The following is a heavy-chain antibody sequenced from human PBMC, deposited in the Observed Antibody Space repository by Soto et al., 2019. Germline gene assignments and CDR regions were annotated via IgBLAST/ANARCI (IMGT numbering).Heavy chain of an antibody. D-gene: IGHD6-13*01. CDR2: IYYSGST. CDR1: GGSISSYY. V-gene: IGHV4-59*01. CDR3: AKVSSSWYAGFFDL. J-gene: IGHJ4*02. Sequence: TSETLSLTCTVSGGSISSYYWSWIRQPPGKGLEWIGYIYYSGSTNYNPSLKSRVTISVDTSKNQFSLKLSSVTAADTAVYYCAKVSSSWYAGFFDLWGQGTLVTVSS.